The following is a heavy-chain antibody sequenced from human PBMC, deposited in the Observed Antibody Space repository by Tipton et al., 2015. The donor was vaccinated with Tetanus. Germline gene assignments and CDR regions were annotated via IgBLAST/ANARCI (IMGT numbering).Heavy chain of an antibody. Sequence: TLSLTCNVSGDSISSYYWNWIRQPAGKGLEWIGRFYTTGSTIYNPSLRSRVTMSVDTSKNQFSLTLRSVTAADTAVYYCARGGKLGLGYFDLWGRGTLVTVSS. CDR3: ARGGKLGLGYFDL. J-gene: IGHJ2*01. V-gene: IGHV4-4*07. CDR2: FYTTGST. CDR1: GDSISSYY. D-gene: IGHD7-27*01.